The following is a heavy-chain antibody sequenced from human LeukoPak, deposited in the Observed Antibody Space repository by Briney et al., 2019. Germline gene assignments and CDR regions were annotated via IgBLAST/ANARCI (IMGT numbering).Heavy chain of an antibody. V-gene: IGHV3-21*01. D-gene: IGHD3-10*01. CDR1: GFTFSSYS. J-gene: IGHJ5*02. CDR3: ARDPGYYYGSGSALFDP. CDR2: ISSSSSYI. Sequence: GGSLRLSCAASGFTFSSYSMNWVRQAPGKGLEWVSSISSSSSYIYYADSVKGRFTISRDNAKNSLYLQMNSLRADDTAVYYCARDPGYYYGSGSALFDPWGQGTLVTVSS.